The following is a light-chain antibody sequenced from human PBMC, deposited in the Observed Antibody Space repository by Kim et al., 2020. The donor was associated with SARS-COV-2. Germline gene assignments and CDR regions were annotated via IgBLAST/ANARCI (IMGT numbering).Light chain of an antibody. V-gene: IGKV3-15*01. Sequence: SPVERVTLPCRASQSVTYNLAWYQHKPGQPPRVLIYGASHRDTGVPARSSGSGSGTEFTLPITSLQSEDVGIYYCQQYSDWPPLAFGGGTKVDIK. J-gene: IGKJ4*01. CDR1: QSVTYN. CDR2: GAS. CDR3: QQYSDWPPLA.